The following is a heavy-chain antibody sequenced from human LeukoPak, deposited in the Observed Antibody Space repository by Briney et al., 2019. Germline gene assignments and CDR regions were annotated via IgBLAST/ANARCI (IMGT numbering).Heavy chain of an antibody. Sequence: GGSLRLSCAASGFTFSSSAMSWVRQAPGKGLEWVSSISGSGSGGSTYYADSVKGRFTISRDNSKNTLYLQMISLRAEDTAVYYCANLGTEIAVVTGVDAFDIWGQGTMVTVSS. J-gene: IGHJ3*02. CDR1: GFTFSSSA. CDR2: ISGSGSGGST. V-gene: IGHV3-23*01. CDR3: ANLGTEIAVVTGVDAFDI. D-gene: IGHD2-21*02.